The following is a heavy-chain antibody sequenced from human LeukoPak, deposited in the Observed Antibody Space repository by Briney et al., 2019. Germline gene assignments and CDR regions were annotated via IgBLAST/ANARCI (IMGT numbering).Heavy chain of an antibody. CDR3: AREKSGTWYFDY. CDR1: GFTFSSYS. Sequence: PGGSLRLSCAASGFTFSSYSMNWVRQAPGKGLEWVSSISSSSSYIYYADSVKGRFTTSRDNAKNSLYLQMNSLRAEDTAVYYCAREKSGTWYFDYWGQGTLVTVSS. J-gene: IGHJ4*02. V-gene: IGHV3-21*01. CDR2: ISSSSSYI.